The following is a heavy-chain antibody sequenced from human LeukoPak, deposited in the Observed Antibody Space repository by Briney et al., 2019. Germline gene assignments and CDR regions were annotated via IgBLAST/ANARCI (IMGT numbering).Heavy chain of an antibody. CDR1: GGSFSGYY. J-gene: IGHJ6*03. V-gene: IGHV4-34*01. Sequence: SETLSLTCAVYGGSFSGYYWSWIRQPPGKGLEWIGEINHSGSTNYNPSLKSRVTISVDTSKNQFSLKLSSVTAADTAVYYCARRRTSGFLTREYYMDVWGKGTTVTISS. CDR3: ARRRTSGFLTREYYMDV. CDR2: INHSGST.